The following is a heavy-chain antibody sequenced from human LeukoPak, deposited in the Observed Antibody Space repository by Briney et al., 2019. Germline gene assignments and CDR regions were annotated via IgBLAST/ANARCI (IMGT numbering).Heavy chain of an antibody. CDR3: ARDRDPIIAVAGTLDY. V-gene: IGHV3-30-3*01. CDR1: GFTFRTYA. J-gene: IGHJ4*02. CDR2: ISYDGSNK. Sequence: GGSLRLSCAASGFTFRTYAMHWVRQAPGKGVEWVAVISYDGSNKYYADSVKGRFTISRDSSKNTLYLQMNSLRAEDTAVYYCARDRDPIIAVAGTLDYWGQGTLVTVSS. D-gene: IGHD6-19*01.